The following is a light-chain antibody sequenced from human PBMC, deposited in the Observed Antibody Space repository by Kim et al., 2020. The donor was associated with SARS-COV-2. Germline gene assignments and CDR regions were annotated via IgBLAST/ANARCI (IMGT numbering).Light chain of an antibody. J-gene: IGKJ1*01. CDR3: QQYGTSLRT. V-gene: IGKV3-20*01. CDR1: QSVTSSY. CDR2: GAS. Sequence: EIVLTQSPGTLSLSPGKRATLSYRASQSVTSSYLAWYQQKPGQPPRLLIYGASNRATGIPDRFSGSGSGTDFTLTISRLESEDLAVYYCQQYGTSLRTFGQGTKVDIK.